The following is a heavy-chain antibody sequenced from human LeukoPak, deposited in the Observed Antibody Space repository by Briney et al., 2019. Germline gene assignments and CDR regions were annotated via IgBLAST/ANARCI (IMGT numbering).Heavy chain of an antibody. CDR2: INPSSGGT. D-gene: IGHD2-2*01. J-gene: IGHJ5*02. CDR3: ARERACSSTSCTDP. Sequence: ASVKVSCKASGYTFTGYYMHWVRQAPGQGLEWMGWINPSSGGTNYAQKFQGRVTMTRDTSISTAYMELSRLRSDDTAVYYCARERACSSTSCTDPWGQGTLVTVSS. V-gene: IGHV1-2*02. CDR1: GYTFTGYY.